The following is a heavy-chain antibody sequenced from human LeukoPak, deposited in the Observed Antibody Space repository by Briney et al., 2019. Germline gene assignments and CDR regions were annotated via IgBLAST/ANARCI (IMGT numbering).Heavy chain of an antibody. CDR2: LRGDGET. V-gene: IGHV3-23*01. D-gene: IGHD3-16*01. CDR1: GLSFTSFA. J-gene: IGHJ4*02. CDR3: ARASWVSSADAVR. Sequence: GGSLRLSSAASGLSFTSFAMSWVRQAPARGPEWVSSLRGDGETFYADSVRGRFTLSRDDSRNTVYLQLNNLRVEDTAIYYCARASWVSSADAVRWGQGTQVTVSS.